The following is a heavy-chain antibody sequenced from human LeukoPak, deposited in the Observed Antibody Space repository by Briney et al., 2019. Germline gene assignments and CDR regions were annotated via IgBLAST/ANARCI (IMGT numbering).Heavy chain of an antibody. CDR2: IYYSGST. V-gene: IGHV4-39*07. Sequence: PSETLSLTCTVSGGSISSGDYYWSWIRQSPGKGLEWIGSIYYSGSTYYNPSLKSRVTISVDTSKNQFSLKLSSVTAADTAVYYCARGSIAAAEGAFDIWGQGTMVTVSS. CDR3: ARGSIAAAEGAFDI. J-gene: IGHJ3*02. D-gene: IGHD6-13*01. CDR1: GGSISSGDYY.